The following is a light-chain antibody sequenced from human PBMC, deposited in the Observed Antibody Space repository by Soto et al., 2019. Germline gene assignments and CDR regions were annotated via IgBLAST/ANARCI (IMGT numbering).Light chain of an antibody. J-gene: IGLJ3*02. CDR1: SSNIGSNY. Sequence: QSVLTQPPSVSAAPGQTVSISCSGSSSNIGSNYVSWFQQLPGTAPKLLIYENNIRPSGIPDRFSGSKSGTSATLGITGLQPGDEADYYCATWDSSLSARVFGGGTKLTVL. V-gene: IGLV1-51*02. CDR2: ENN. CDR3: ATWDSSLSARV.